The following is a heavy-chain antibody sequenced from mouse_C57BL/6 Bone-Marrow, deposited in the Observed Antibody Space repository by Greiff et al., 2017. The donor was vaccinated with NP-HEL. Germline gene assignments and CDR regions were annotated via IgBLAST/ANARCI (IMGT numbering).Heavy chain of an antibody. V-gene: IGHV1-7*01. J-gene: IGHJ4*01. D-gene: IGHD2-2*01. CDR1: GYTFTSYW. CDR2: INPSSGYT. Sequence: QVQLKESGAELAKPGASVKLSCKASGYTFTSYWMHWVKQRPGQGLEWIVYINPSSGYTKYNQKFKDKATLTADKSSSTAYMQLSSLTYEDSAVYYCATPMVMPLYAMDYWGQGTSVTVSS. CDR3: ATPMVMPLYAMDY.